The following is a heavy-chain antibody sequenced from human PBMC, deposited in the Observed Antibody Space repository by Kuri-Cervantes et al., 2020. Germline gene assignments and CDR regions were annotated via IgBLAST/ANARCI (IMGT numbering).Heavy chain of an antibody. CDR3: TRGLLGVVGAADY. D-gene: IGHD1-26*01. J-gene: IGHJ4*02. V-gene: IGHV4-59*01. CDR2: IHHRGGT. Sequence: GPRRLSCTVSGGSISTYYWSWIRQPPGKGLEWIGYIHHRGGTNYNPSLKSRVTISLDTSKNQFSLNLISVTAADTAVYYCTRGLLGVVGAADYWGQGALVTVSS. CDR1: GGSISTYY.